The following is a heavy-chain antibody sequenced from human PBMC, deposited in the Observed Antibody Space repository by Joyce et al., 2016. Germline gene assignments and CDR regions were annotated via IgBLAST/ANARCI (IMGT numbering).Heavy chain of an antibody. CDR2: IDTNGGTT. CDR3: VKGPGEIVVGWFAS. V-gene: IGHV3-64D*06. D-gene: IGHD2-15*01. CDR1: GFTFRNYA. Sequence: EVQLVESGGGLVQRGGSLRLSCSASGFTFRNYAMHWVRQAPGKSPKDVSSIDTNGGTTYDADSVKGRFIISRENSKNTLYLQMSLLRIEDTAIYYCVKGPGEIVVGWFASWGQGTLVAVSS. J-gene: IGHJ5*01.